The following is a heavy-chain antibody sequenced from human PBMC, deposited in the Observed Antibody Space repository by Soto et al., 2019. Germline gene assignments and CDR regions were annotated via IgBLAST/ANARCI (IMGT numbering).Heavy chain of an antibody. CDR3: ASSHLGTTPDGMDV. Sequence: HVQLVQSGADETKPGASVKVSCKASGYTFTSYAMHWVRQAPGQRLEWMGWINAGNGNTKYSQKFQGRDTITRDTSASTTYMELSSLRSEDTAVYYCASSHLGTTPDGMDVWGQGTTVTVSS. V-gene: IGHV1-3*05. CDR2: INAGNGNT. D-gene: IGHD1-7*01. CDR1: GYTFTSYA. J-gene: IGHJ6*02.